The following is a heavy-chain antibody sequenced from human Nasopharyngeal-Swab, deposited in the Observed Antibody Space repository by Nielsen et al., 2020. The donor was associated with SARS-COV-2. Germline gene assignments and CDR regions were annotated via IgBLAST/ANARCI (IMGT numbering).Heavy chain of an antibody. J-gene: IGHJ3*02. CDR2: INHSGST. Sequence: SETLSLTCVVYGGSFSGYYWRWTRQPTGKGLEWIGEINHSGSTNYNPSLKRRVTISVDTSKNQFSLKLSSVTAADTAVYYCARDYYDILTGYYRIDAFDIWGQGTMVTVSS. CDR1: GGSFSGYY. CDR3: ARDYYDILTGYYRIDAFDI. V-gene: IGHV4-34*01. D-gene: IGHD3-9*01.